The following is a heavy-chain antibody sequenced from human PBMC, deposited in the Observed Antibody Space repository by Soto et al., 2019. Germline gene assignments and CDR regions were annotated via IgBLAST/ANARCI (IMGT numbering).Heavy chain of an antibody. Sequence: GGSLRLSCSASGCTVCSYAMHWVRQAPGKGLEYVSAISSNGGSTYYADSVKGRFTISRDNSKNTLYLQMSSLRAEDTAVYYCVTDRDYYDGYDAFDIWGQGTMVPVSS. V-gene: IGHV3-64D*08. CDR3: VTDRDYYDGYDAFDI. CDR2: ISSNGGST. D-gene: IGHD3-22*01. CDR1: GCTVCSYA. J-gene: IGHJ3*02.